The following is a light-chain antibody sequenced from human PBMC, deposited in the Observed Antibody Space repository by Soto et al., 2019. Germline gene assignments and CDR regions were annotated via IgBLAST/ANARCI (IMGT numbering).Light chain of an antibody. V-gene: IGLV2-14*03. J-gene: IGLJ1*01. CDR3: GSYTLISDVGGYV. Sequence: QSALTQPASVSGSPGQSITISCTGSSRDVGGYNYVSWFQQYPGKAPKLIISDVNDRPSGVSNRFSGSKSGSTASLTISGLQPEDEADYFCGSYTLISDVGGYVFGSRTKLTVL. CDR2: DVN. CDR1: SRDVGGYNY.